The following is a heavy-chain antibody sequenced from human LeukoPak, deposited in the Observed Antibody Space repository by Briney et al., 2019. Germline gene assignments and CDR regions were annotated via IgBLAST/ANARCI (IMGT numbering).Heavy chain of an antibody. CDR1: GSIISYY. D-gene: IGHD4-23*01. J-gene: IGHJ4*02. V-gene: IGHV4-59*08. Sequence: SSETLSLTCIVSGSIISYYWTWIRQPPGKGLEWIGHSYFTGNPNYNPSLKSRVTISVDPPKNQFSLKLTSVTAADPAVYYCAGLRSTVAWASFDYWGQGILVTVSS. CDR2: SYFTGNP. CDR3: AGLRSTVAWASFDY.